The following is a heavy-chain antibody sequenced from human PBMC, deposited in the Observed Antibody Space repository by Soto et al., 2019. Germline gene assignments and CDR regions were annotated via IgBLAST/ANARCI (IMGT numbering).Heavy chain of an antibody. Sequence: ASVKVSCKASGYTFTSYYMHWVRQAPGQGLEWMGIINPSGGSTSYAQKFQGRVTMTRDTSTSTVYMELSSLRSEDTAVYYCARENDYIWASSHSACGYWGQGTLVTVSS. CDR3: ARENDYIWASSHSACGY. V-gene: IGHV1-46*03. CDR1: GYTFTSYY. CDR2: INPSGGST. J-gene: IGHJ4*02. D-gene: IGHD3-16*01.